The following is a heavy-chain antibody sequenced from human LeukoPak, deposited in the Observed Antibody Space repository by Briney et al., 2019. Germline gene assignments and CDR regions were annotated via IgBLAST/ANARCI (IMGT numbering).Heavy chain of an antibody. D-gene: IGHD3-3*01. CDR3: ARSAEEWYYFDY. V-gene: IGHV3-30-3*01. CDR1: GFTFSSYA. CDR2: ISYDGSNK. Sequence: PGGSLRLSCAASGFTFSSYAMHWVRQAPGKGLEWVAVISYDGSNKYYADSVKGRFTISRDNSKNTLYLQMNSLRAEDTAVYYCARSAEEWYYFDYWGQGTLVTVSS. J-gene: IGHJ4*02.